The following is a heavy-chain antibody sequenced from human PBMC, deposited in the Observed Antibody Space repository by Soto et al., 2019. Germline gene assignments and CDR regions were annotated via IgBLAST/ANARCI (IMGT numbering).Heavy chain of an antibody. CDR1: GDTFTSYY. D-gene: IGHD5-12*01. J-gene: IGHJ3*01. CDR3: VREGRGSFDF. Sequence: ASVKVSCKASGDTFTSYYMHWVRQAPGQGRELGSVXXXXXNTSYSADSVQGLFTISRTTSNNTLSQQMSRLPADNTAIYYCVREGRGSFDFWGRGTMVTVSS. CDR2: XXXXXNTS. V-gene: IGHV1-46*01.